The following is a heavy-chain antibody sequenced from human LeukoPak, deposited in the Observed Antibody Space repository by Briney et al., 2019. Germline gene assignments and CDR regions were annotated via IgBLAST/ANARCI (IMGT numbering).Heavy chain of an antibody. D-gene: IGHD3-22*01. CDR2: ISPNSGGT. Sequence: ASVKVSCKASGYTFTGYYIHWVRQAPGQGLEWMGWISPNSGGTNYAQKFQGRVTMTRDTSISTAYMELSRLRSDDTAVYYCARDQTYYYDSSGYPIGAFDIWGQGTMVTVSS. J-gene: IGHJ3*02. CDR3: ARDQTYYYDSSGYPIGAFDI. CDR1: GYTFTGYY. V-gene: IGHV1-2*02.